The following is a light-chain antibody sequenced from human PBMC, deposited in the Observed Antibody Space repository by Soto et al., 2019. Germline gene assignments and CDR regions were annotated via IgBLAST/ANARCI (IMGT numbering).Light chain of an antibody. J-gene: IGKJ4*01. CDR3: QQRSNWLLT. V-gene: IGKV3-11*01. Sequence: EIVLTQSPATLSLSPGERATLSCRASQSVSSYLAWYQQKPGQAPRLLIYDASNRATGIPARFSGSWSGTDFTLTISSLEPEDFAVYYCQQRSNWLLTFGGGTKVEIK. CDR1: QSVSSY. CDR2: DAS.